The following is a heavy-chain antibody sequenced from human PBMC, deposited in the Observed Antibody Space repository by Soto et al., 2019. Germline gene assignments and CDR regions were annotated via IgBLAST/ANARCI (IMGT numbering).Heavy chain of an antibody. V-gene: IGHV1-18*01. CDR1: GYTFTSYD. CDR3: ARDKGLGSSWYYFDY. CDR2: ISAYNGNT. Sequence: QVQLVQSGAEVRKPGASVKVSCEASGYTFTSYDISWVRQAPGQGLEWMGWISAYNGNTNYAQKLQGRVTMTTDTSTSTAYMELRSLRSDDTAVYYCARDKGLGSSWYYFDYWGQGTLVTVSS. D-gene: IGHD6-13*01. J-gene: IGHJ4*02.